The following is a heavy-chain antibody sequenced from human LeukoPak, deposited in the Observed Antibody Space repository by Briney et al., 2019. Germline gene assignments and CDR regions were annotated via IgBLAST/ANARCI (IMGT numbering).Heavy chain of an antibody. CDR2: IIPIFGTA. CDR1: GGTFSSYA. J-gene: IGHJ4*02. V-gene: IGHV1-69*01. D-gene: IGHD3-10*01. Sequence: SVNVSCKASGGTFSSYAISWVRQAPGQGLEWMGGIIPIFGTANYAQKFQGRVTITADESTSTAYMELSSLRSEDTAVYYCARGGYYYGSGSPYYFDYWGQGTLVTVSS. CDR3: ARGGYYYGSGSPYYFDY.